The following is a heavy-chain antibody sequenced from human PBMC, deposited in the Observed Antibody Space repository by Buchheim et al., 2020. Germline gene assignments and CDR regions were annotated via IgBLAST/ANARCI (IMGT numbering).Heavy chain of an antibody. D-gene: IGHD5-18*01. CDR3: ARDLGYSYGYFSSEASDY. Sequence: EVQLVESGGGLVQPGGSLRLSCAASGFTFSDYDMNWVRQAPGKGLEWVSYIISSGGTIYYADSLKGRFTISRDNAKNSLYLQMNSLRAENTAVYYCARDLGYSYGYFSSEASDYWGQGTL. CDR1: GFTFSDYD. J-gene: IGHJ4*02. V-gene: IGHV3-48*03. CDR2: IISSGGTI.